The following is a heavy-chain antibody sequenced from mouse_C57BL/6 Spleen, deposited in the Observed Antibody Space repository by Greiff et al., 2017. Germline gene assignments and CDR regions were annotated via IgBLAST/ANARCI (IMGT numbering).Heavy chain of an antibody. J-gene: IGHJ1*03. V-gene: IGHV5-9*01. CDR3: ARDYYSSSYGYFDV. CDR1: GFTFSSYT. Sequence: EVQGVESGGGLVKPGGSLKLSCAASGFTFSSYTMSWVRQTPEKRLEWVATISGGGGNTYYPDSVKGRFTISRDNAKNTLYLQMSSLRSEDTALYYCARDYYSSSYGYFDVWGTGTTVTVSS. D-gene: IGHD1-1*01. CDR2: ISGGGGNT.